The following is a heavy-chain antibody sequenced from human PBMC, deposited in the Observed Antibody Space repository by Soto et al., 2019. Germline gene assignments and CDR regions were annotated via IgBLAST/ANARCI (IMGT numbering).Heavy chain of an antibody. CDR3: AGATVPAAPYAP. J-gene: IGHJ5*02. V-gene: IGHV1-18*01. CDR1: GYTFTSYG. CDR2: ISAYNGNT. Sequence: QVQLVQSGAEVKKPGASVKVSCKASGYTFTSYGISWVRQAPGQGLEWMGWISAYNGNTNYAQKLQGRVTMTTDTAPSTASMELRSLRSAHAAGYYWAGATVPAAPYAPWGQGTLVTVAS. D-gene: IGHD2-2*01.